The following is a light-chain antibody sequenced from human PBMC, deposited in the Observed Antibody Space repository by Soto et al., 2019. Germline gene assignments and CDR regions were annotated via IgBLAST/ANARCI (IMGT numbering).Light chain of an antibody. CDR2: EVS. Sequence: SVLTQPPSASGSPWLAVTSSYNGNSSDGVGYNYVSWYQQHPGKAPKLMIYEVSKRPSGVPDRFSGSKSGNTASLTVSGLQAEDEADYYCSSYAGSNNLGHVFGTGTKVTVL. J-gene: IGLJ1*01. V-gene: IGLV2-8*01. CDR1: SSDGVGYNY. CDR3: SSYAGSNNLGHV.